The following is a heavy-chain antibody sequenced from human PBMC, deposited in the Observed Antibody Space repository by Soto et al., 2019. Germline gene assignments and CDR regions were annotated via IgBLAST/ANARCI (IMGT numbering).Heavy chain of an antibody. Sequence: QLQLQESGPGLVKPSETLSLTCTVSGGSISSSSYYWGWIRQPPGKGLEGIGSMYYGGSTYYNPSLKSRVTISVDTSKNQFSLKLSSVTAADTAVYYCARHKCSNTRCLYYYGVDVWGQGTTVTVSS. J-gene: IGHJ6*02. CDR2: MYYGGST. D-gene: IGHD2-2*01. V-gene: IGHV4-39*01. CDR3: ARHKCSNTRCLYYYGVDV. CDR1: GGSISSSSYY.